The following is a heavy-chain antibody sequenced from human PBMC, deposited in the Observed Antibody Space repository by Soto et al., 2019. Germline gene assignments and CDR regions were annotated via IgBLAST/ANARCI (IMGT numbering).Heavy chain of an antibody. Sequence: SETLSLTCSVSGAALNSGNYYWSWIRQVPGKGLEWIGHIYVTVAVDYNQSLRDRITISQDTSERQFSLNLRLVTAADTAVYYCARLRIATNNYKWFDPWCQGTLVTVSS. CDR1: GAALNSGNYY. CDR2: IYVTVAV. J-gene: IGHJ5*02. CDR3: ARLRIATNNYKWFDP. V-gene: IGHV4-31*03. D-gene: IGHD2-21*01.